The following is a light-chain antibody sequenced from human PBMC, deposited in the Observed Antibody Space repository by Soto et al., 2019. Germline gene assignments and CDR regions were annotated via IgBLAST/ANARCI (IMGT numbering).Light chain of an antibody. CDR1: SSDVGGYNY. CDR3: SSYTTSNTRQIV. CDR2: DVS. J-gene: IGLJ1*01. V-gene: IGLV2-14*01. Sequence: QSVLIQPASVSGPPGQSITISCTGTSSDVGGYNYVSWYRQHPGKAPKFMIYDVSNRPSGVSNRFSGSKSGNTASLTISGLQAEDEADYYCSSYTTSNTRQIVFGTGTKVTVL.